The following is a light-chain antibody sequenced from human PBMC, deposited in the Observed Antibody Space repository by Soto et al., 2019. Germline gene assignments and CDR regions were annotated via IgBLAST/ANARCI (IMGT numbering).Light chain of an antibody. J-gene: IGKJ2*01. V-gene: IGKV3-20*01. CDR1: QSVSSNY. Sequence: EIVLTQSPGTLSLSPGERATLSCRASQSVSSNYLVWYQQKPGQAPRPLIYGASTRATGIPDRFSGSGSGTDFTLTSSSLEPEDFAVYYCQQYAGSSYTFGQVTKLEIK. CDR3: QQYAGSSYT. CDR2: GAS.